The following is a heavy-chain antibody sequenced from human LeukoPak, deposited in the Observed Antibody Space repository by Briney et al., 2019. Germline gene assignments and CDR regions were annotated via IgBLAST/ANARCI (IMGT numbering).Heavy chain of an antibody. Sequence: GGSLRLSCAASGFTVRSNYMNWVRRAPGKGREWVSMIYPNGNTFYTDSVKGRFTISRDNSKNTLDLQMSSLRAADTAVYYCARRGHGYGSPFDYWGQGTLVTVSS. CDR2: IYPNGNT. J-gene: IGHJ4*02. V-gene: IGHV3-66*04. CDR3: ARRGHGYGSPFDY. D-gene: IGHD5-18*01. CDR1: GFTVRSNY.